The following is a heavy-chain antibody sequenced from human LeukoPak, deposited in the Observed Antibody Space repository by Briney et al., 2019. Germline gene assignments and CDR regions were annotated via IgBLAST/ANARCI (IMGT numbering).Heavy chain of an antibody. CDR2: MNPNSGNT. D-gene: IGHD1-26*01. CDR1: GYTFTSYD. J-gene: IGHJ4*02. V-gene: IGHV1-8*01. CDR3: ASGLKISGSYLDY. Sequence: GASVKVSCKASGYTFTSYDINWVRPATGQGLEWMGWMNPNSGNTGYAQKFQGRVTMTRNTSISTAYMELSSLRAEDTAVYYCASGLKISGSYLDYWGQGTLVTVSS.